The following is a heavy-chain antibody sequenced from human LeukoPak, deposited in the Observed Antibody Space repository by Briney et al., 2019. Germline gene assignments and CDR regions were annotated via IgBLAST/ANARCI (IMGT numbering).Heavy chain of an antibody. J-gene: IGHJ6*03. CDR2: ISAYNGNT. Sequence: GASVKLSCKASGYTFTSYGISWVRQAPGPGLEWMGWISAYNGNTTYAQNLQGRVTMTTDTSTSTAYMELRSLRSDDTAVYYCARTGYCSGGSCYSWGYYYYYMDVWGKGTTVTISS. CDR1: GYTFTSYG. D-gene: IGHD2-15*01. V-gene: IGHV1-18*01. CDR3: ARTGYCSGGSCYSWGYYYYYMDV.